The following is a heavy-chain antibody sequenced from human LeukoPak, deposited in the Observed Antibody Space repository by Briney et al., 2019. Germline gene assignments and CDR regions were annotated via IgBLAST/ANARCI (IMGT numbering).Heavy chain of an antibody. Sequence: GGSLRLSCAASGFTFSTYSMNWVRQAPGKGLEWVSYISSSSSTIFYADPVKGRFTISRDNAKNSLYLQMNRLRAEDTAVYYCARAGRFLEWSTLPTDYWGQGTLVTVSS. CDR3: ARAGRFLEWSTLPTDY. CDR1: GFTFSTYS. V-gene: IGHV3-48*01. CDR2: ISSSSSTI. J-gene: IGHJ4*02. D-gene: IGHD3-3*01.